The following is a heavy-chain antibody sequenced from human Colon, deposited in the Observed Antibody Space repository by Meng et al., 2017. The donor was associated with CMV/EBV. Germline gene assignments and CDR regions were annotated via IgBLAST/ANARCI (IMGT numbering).Heavy chain of an antibody. D-gene: IGHD3-10*01. CDR3: ARDSNLSGLAY. Sequence: QGQLRESGPGLVNPSETLSLTCTVSGASITSYYWSWIRQPAGKGLEWIGRVYISGNTNYNPSLKSRVTMSIDTSKNLLSLNIRSVTAADTAVYYCARDSNLSGLAYWGQGTLVTVSS. CDR1: GASITSYY. CDR2: VYISGNT. J-gene: IGHJ4*02. V-gene: IGHV4-4*07.